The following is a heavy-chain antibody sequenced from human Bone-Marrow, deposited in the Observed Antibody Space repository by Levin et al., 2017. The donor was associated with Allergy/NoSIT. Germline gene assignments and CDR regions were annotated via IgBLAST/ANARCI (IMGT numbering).Heavy chain of an antibody. J-gene: IGHJ5*02. CDR2: ISSSGTTI. CDR3: ARGADWFDP. V-gene: IGHV3-48*03. Sequence: LSLTCAASGFTFSSSEMNWVRQAPGKGLEWVSYISSSGTTIYYADSVKGRFTISRDNAKNSLYLQMNSLRAEDTAVYYCARGADWFDPWGQGTLVTVSS. CDR1: GFTFSSSE.